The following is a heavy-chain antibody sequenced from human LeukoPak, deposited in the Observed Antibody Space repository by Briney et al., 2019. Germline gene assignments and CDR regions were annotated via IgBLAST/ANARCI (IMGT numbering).Heavy chain of an antibody. D-gene: IGHD2-2*01. CDR3: ARSSCSSTSCYPPDDY. CDR2: IYYSGST. V-gene: IGHV4-59*01. CDR1: GGSISSYY. J-gene: IGHJ4*02. Sequence: PSETLSLTCTVSGGSISSYYWSWIRQPPGKGLEWIGYIYYSGSTNYNPSLKSRVTISVDTSKNQFSLKLSSVTAADTAVYYCARSSCSSTSCYPPDDYWGQGTLVTVSS.